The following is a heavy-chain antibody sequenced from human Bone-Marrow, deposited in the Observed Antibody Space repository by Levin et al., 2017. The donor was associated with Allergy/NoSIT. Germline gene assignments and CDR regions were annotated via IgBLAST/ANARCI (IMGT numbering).Heavy chain of an antibody. Sequence: SVKVSCKASGGTFSSYAISWVRQAPGQGLEWMGGIIPIFGTANYAQKFQGRVTITADESTSTAYMELSSLRSEDTAVYYCATRYCSSTSCYYYYYGMDVWGQGTTVTVSS. CDR1: GGTFSSYA. D-gene: IGHD2-2*01. CDR3: ATRYCSSTSCYYYYYGMDV. V-gene: IGHV1-69*13. CDR2: IIPIFGTA. J-gene: IGHJ6*02.